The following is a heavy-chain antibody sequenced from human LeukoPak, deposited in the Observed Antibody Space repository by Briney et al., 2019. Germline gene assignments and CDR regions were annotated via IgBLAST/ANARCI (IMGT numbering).Heavy chain of an antibody. CDR3: ARVWHFDWLSAYDY. CDR1: GGTFSSYG. V-gene: IGHV1-18*01. J-gene: IGHJ4*02. D-gene: IGHD3-9*01. Sequence: GASVKVSCKASGGTFSSYGVSWVRQAPGQGLEWMGWISAYNGNTNYAQKLQGRVTMTTDTSTSTAYMELRSLRSDDTAVYYCARVWHFDWLSAYDYWGQGTLVTVSS. CDR2: ISAYNGNT.